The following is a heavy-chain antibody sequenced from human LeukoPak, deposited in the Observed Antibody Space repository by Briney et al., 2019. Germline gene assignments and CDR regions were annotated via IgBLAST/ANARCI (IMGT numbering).Heavy chain of an antibody. V-gene: IGHV4-39*01. CDR3: ARLLIYCSSTSCHFDY. CDR1: GGSISSSNYY. D-gene: IGHD2-2*01. Sequence: SETLSLTCTVSGGSISSSNYYWGWIRQPPGKGLEWIGSIYYSGITYYNPSLKSRVTISVETSNNQFSLKLSSVTAADTAMYYFARLLIYCSSTSCHFDYWGQGTLVTVSS. J-gene: IGHJ4*02. CDR2: IYYSGIT.